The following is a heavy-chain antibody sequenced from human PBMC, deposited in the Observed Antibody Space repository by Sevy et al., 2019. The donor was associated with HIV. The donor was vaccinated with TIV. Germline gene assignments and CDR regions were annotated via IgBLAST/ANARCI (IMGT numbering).Heavy chain of an antibody. D-gene: IGHD2-2*01. V-gene: IGHV3-21*01. CDR3: ARGGCTTTSSYLFAY. CDR1: GFTFSDYS. J-gene: IGHJ4*02. CDR2: ISSSSYYI. Sequence: GGSLRLSCAASGFTFSDYSVNWVRQAPGKGLEWVSSISSSSYYIYYADSVNGRFTISRDNAKNSLYLQMNSLRAEDTAVYYSARGGCTTTSSYLFAYWGLGTLVTGSS.